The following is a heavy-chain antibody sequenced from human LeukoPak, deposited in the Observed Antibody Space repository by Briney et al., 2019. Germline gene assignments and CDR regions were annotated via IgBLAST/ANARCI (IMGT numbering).Heavy chain of an antibody. CDR3: AKSGWLRRAFFQD. CDR2: ISHRGST. D-gene: IGHD6-19*01. Sequence: PSETLSLTCNVSGGSINTYFWNWIRQPPGKGLEWLGYISHRGSTNYNPSLKSRLTMSVDMSKNQFSLRLTSATAADTAVYFCAKSGWLRRAFFQDWGQGILVTVSS. V-gene: IGHV4-59*01. CDR1: GGSINTYF. J-gene: IGHJ1*01.